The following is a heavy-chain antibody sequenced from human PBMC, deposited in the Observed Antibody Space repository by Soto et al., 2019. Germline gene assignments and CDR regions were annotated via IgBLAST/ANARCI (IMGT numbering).Heavy chain of an antibody. CDR3: ATESGYGHYFDY. CDR1: GYTLTELS. CDR2: FGPEDGET. Sequence: ASVKVSCKVSGYTLTELSMHWVRQAPGKGLEWMGGFGPEDGETIYAQKFQGRVTMTEDTSTDTAYMELSSLRSEDTAVYYCATESGYGHYFDYWGQGTLVTVSS. J-gene: IGHJ4*02. V-gene: IGHV1-24*01. D-gene: IGHD5-12*01.